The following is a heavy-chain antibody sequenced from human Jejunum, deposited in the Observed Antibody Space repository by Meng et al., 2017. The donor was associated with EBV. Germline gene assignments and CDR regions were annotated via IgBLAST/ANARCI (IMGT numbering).Heavy chain of an antibody. Sequence: QLQLQESGPGLVKPSAPLSLTCTVSGVSISSSSYYWGWIRQPPGKGLEWIGNILFSGSTYYNPSLMSRVTISLDTSRNEFSLKLSSVTAADTAVYYCARASGSYWYWGQGTLVTVSS. CDR2: ILFSGST. CDR3: ARASGSYWY. D-gene: IGHD1-26*01. CDR1: GVSISSSSYY. V-gene: IGHV4-39*07. J-gene: IGHJ4*02.